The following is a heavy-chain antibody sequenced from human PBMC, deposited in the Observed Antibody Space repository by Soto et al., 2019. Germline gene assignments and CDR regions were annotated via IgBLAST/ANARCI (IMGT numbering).Heavy chain of an antibody. J-gene: IGHJ4*02. CDR2: IYHSGST. Sequence: QLQLQESGSGLVKPSQTLSLTCAVSGGSISSGGYSWSWIRQPPGKGLEWIGYIYHSGSTYYTPALKSRVNISVDRAKNQFSLKLSSVTAADTAVYYCARVGGGNGDGLDCGGQGTLVTVSS. D-gene: IGHD2-15*01. V-gene: IGHV4-30-2*01. CDR3: ARVGGGNGDGLDC. CDR1: GGSISSGGYS.